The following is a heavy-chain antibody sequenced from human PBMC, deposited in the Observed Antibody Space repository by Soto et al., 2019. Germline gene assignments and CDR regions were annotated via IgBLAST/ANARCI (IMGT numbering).Heavy chain of an antibody. Sequence: NPSETLSLTCTVSGGSISSYYWSWIRQPPGKGLEWIGYIYYSGSTNYNPSLKSRVTISVDTSKNQFSLKLSSVTAADTAVYYCAREPGIGPIFDYWGQGTLVTVAS. CDR2: IYYSGST. J-gene: IGHJ4*02. D-gene: IGHD1-1*01. CDR3: AREPGIGPIFDY. V-gene: IGHV4-59*01. CDR1: GGSISSYY.